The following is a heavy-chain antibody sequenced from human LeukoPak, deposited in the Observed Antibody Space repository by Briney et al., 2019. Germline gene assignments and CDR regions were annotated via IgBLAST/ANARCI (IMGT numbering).Heavy chain of an antibody. CDR1: GYTFTGYY. CDR3: MRGGGSSWFDY. V-gene: IGHV1-2*02. Sequence: ASVKVSCKASGYTFTGYYMHWVRQAPGQGLEWMGWINPNSGGTNYAQKFQGRVTMTRDTSISTAYMELTSLRSDDTAVYYCMRGGGSSWFDYWGQGTLVSVSS. D-gene: IGHD6-13*01. CDR2: INPNSGGT. J-gene: IGHJ4*02.